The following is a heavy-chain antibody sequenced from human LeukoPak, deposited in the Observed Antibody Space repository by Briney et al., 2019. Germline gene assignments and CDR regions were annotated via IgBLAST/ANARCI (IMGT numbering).Heavy chain of an antibody. J-gene: IGHJ4*02. CDR1: GYTLTSYD. V-gene: IGHV1-69*04. CDR3: ARDLWDCSGGSCYTDY. CDR2: IIPILGIA. Sequence: GASVKVSCKASGYTLTSYDINWVRQAPGQGLEWMGRIIPILGIANYAQKFQGRVTVTADKSTSTAYMELSSLRSEDTAVYYCARDLWDCSGGSCYTDYWGQGTLVTVSS. D-gene: IGHD2-15*01.